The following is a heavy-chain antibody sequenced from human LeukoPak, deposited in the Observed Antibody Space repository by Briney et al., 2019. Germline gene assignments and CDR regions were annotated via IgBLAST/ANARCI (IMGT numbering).Heavy chain of an antibody. CDR3: ALLPWFGEFPSDH. CDR1: GYTFTGYQ. Sequence: ASVKASCKASGYTFTGYQMDWVRQAPGQGLEWMGRINPNGGGTKYAQKFQGRVTLTRDTSVSTAYMELSRLTSDDTAIYYCALLPWFGEFPSDHWGQGTLVTVSS. J-gene: IGHJ4*02. CDR2: INPNGGGT. V-gene: IGHV1-2*06. D-gene: IGHD3-10*01.